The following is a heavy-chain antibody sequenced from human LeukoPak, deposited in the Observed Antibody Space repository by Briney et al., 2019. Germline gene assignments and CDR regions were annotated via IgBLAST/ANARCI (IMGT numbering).Heavy chain of an antibody. V-gene: IGHV3-7*01. CDR3: AREPGYSYGFDAFDI. D-gene: IGHD5-18*01. Sequence: GGSLRLSCAASGFTVSSNYMSWVRQAPGKGLEWVASIKQDGSEKYYVDSVKGRFTISRDNAKNSLYLQMNSLRAEDTAVYYCAREPGYSYGFDAFDIWGQGTMVTVSS. CDR2: IKQDGSEK. J-gene: IGHJ3*02. CDR1: GFTVSSNY.